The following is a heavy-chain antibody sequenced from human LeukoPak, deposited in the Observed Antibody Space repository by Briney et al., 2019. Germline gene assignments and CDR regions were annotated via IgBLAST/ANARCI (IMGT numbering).Heavy chain of an antibody. CDR3: ARRSGAIGFWFDP. Sequence: SQTLSLTCAISGGTVSSNSATWNWIRQSPSRGLEWLGRTYYRSKWYNDYAVSVKSRITINPDTSKNQISVQLNSVTPEDTAMYYCARRSGAIGFWFDPWGQGTLVTVSS. J-gene: IGHJ5*02. CDR1: GGTVSSNSAT. D-gene: IGHD2-15*01. CDR2: TYYRSKWYN. V-gene: IGHV6-1*01.